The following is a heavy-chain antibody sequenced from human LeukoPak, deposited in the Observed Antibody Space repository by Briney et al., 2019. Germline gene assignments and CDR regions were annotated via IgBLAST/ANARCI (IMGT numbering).Heavy chain of an antibody. V-gene: IGHV3-74*01. D-gene: IGHD6-25*01. CDR3: ARDSSGWRFDY. J-gene: IGHJ4*02. CDR2: IRSDGSST. Sequence: PVGSLKLSCAASGFTFSTYWMHWVRQAPGKGLVWVSGIRSDGSSTIYADSVKGRFTISRDNARNTLYLQVNSLRAEDTAVYYCARDSSGWRFDYWGQGSLVTVCS. CDR1: GFTFSTYW.